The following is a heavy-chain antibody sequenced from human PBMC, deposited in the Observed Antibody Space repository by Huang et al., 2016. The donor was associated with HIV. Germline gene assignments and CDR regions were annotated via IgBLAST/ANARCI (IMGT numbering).Heavy chain of an antibody. Sequence: QLQLQESGPGLVKPSETLSLTCTVSDGSISSSSYYWGWIRQPPGTGLEWIATFFYDGNTYYNPSLKSRVTRSVDTSKNQFSLNLSSVTAADTAVYYCAAMVRGVISYFDYWGQGTLVTVSS. CDR2: FFYDGNT. J-gene: IGHJ4*02. CDR3: AAMVRGVISYFDY. D-gene: IGHD3-10*01. CDR1: DGSISSSSYY. V-gene: IGHV4-39*01.